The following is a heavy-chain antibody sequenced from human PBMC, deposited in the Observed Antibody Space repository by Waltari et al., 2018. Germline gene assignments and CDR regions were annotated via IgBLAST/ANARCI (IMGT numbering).Heavy chain of an antibody. CDR3: AREIAYCGGDCYDAFDI. CDR2: SIPIFGTA. J-gene: IGHJ3*02. Sequence: QVQLVQSGAEVKKPGSSVKVSCKASGGTFGSSAIIWVRQAPGQGLGWMGGSIPIFGTANYAQKFHGRVTITADKATSTAYMELSSLRSEDTAVYYCAREIAYCGGDCYDAFDIWGQGTMVTVSS. V-gene: IGHV1-69*14. D-gene: IGHD2-21*01. CDR1: GGTFGSSA.